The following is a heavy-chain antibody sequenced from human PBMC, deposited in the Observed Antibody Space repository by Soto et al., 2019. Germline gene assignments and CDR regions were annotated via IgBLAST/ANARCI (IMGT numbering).Heavy chain of an antibody. CDR1: GGSISSSNW. V-gene: IGHV4-4*02. D-gene: IGHD6-19*01. J-gene: IGHJ3*02. Sequence: QVQLQESGPGLVKPSGTLSLTCAVSGGSISSSNWWSWVRQPPGKGLEWIGEIYHSGSTNYNPSLKSRVTISVDKSKNQFPLKLSSVTAADTAVYYCARGVGGRGWYRYVAFDIWGQGTMVTVSS. CDR3: ARGVGGRGWYRYVAFDI. CDR2: IYHSGST.